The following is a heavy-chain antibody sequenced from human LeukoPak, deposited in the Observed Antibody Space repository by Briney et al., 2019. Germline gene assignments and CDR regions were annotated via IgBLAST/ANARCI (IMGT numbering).Heavy chain of an antibody. CDR3: ARDPDTSGHFSWFDP. Sequence: GGSLRLSCAASGFTFNDYYMSWIRQAPGKGLEWLSYINIGGTNTHYADSVRGRFTISRDNAKKSLYLEMNNLRAEDTAVYYCARDPDTSGHFSWFDPWGQGTLVTVSS. D-gene: IGHD6-19*01. V-gene: IGHV3-11*01. J-gene: IGHJ5*02. CDR1: GFTFNDYY. CDR2: INIGGTNT.